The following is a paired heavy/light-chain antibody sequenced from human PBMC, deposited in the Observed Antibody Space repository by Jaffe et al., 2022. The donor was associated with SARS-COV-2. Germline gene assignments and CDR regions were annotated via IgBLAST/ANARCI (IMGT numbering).Light chain of an antibody. J-gene: IGKJ2*01. V-gene: IGKV4-1*01. CDR1: HGVLYSSNSKNY. CDR2: WAS. CDR3: QQYYGTPYT. Sequence: DIVMTQSPDSLAVSLGERATINCKSSHGVLYSSNSKNYLAWYQQKPGQPPKLLIYWASTRASGVPDRFSGSGSGTDFTLTISSLQAEDVAVYYCQQYYGTPYTFGQGTKLEIK.
Heavy chain of an antibody. J-gene: IGHJ3*02. V-gene: IGHV3-49*05. D-gene: IGHD3-3*01. CDR1: GFTFGDYT. CDR3: TRVDYEFWSGYLGGNSFDI. Sequence: EVQVVESGGGLVKPGRSLRLSCSASGFTFGDYTMSWFRQAPGKGLEWVGFISSNSYGGTTEYAASVKGRFTISRDDSNSIAYLQMNSLKTEDTAVYYCTRVDYEFWSGYLGGNSFDIWGQGTMVTVSS. CDR2: ISSNSYGGTT.